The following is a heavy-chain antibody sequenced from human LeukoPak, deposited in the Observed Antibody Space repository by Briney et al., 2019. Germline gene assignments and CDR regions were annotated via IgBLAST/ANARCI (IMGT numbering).Heavy chain of an antibody. CDR2: ISSSSSLI. CDR3: ARESYAMGTY. Sequence: GGSLRLSCAASGFTFSNYGMNWVRQAPGKGLEWISYISSSSSLIYYADSVKGRFTISRDNAKSSLYLQMNSLIAEDTAIYYCARESYAMGTYWGQGTLVTVSS. CDR1: GFTFSNYG. J-gene: IGHJ4*02. V-gene: IGHV3-48*01. D-gene: IGHD2-8*01.